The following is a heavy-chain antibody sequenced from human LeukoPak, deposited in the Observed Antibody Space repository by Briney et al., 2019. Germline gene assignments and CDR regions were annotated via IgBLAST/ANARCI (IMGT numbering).Heavy chain of an antibody. V-gene: IGHV1-69*13. Sequence: GASVKASCKASGGTFSSYAISWVRQAPGQGLEWMGGIIPIFGTANYAQKFQGRVTITADESTSTAYMELSSLRSEDTAVYYCARVTGLRSFLDSSASWGQGTLVTVSS. D-gene: IGHD3-22*01. J-gene: IGHJ5*02. CDR2: IIPIFGTA. CDR1: GGTFSSYA. CDR3: ARVTGLRSFLDSSAS.